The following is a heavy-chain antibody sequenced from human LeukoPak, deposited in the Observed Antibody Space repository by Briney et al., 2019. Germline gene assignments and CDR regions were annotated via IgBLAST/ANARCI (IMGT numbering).Heavy chain of an antibody. V-gene: IGHV3-48*01. CDR3: ARDVLYDSSGYYSDY. Sequence: GGSLRLSCAASGFTFSSYEMNWVRQAPGKGLEWVSYISSSSSAIYYADSVKGRFTISRDNAKNSLYLQMNSLRAEDTALYYCARDVLYDSSGYYSDYWGQGTLVTVSS. J-gene: IGHJ4*02. CDR2: ISSSSSAI. CDR1: GFTFSSYE. D-gene: IGHD3-22*01.